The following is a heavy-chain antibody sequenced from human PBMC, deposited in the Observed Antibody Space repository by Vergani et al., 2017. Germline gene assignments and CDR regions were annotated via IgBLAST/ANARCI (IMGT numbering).Heavy chain of an antibody. D-gene: IGHD3-10*01. CDR1: GGTFSSYA. J-gene: IGHJ6*02. CDR3: ARTEGIYGSGSYSSAYYYGMDV. CDR2: IIPIFGTA. Sequence: QVQLVQSGAEVKKPGSSVKVSCKASGGTFSSYAISWVRQAPGQGLEWMGGIIPIFGTANYAQKFQGRVTITADESTSTAYMKLSSLRSEDTAVYYCARTEGIYGSGSYSSAYYYGMDVWGQGTTVTVSS. V-gene: IGHV1-69*12.